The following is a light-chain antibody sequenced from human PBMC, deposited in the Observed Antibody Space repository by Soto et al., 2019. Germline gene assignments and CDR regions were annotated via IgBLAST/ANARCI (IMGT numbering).Light chain of an antibody. CDR3: QHYNSYPWT. V-gene: IGKV1-5*03. Sequence: DIQMTQSPSILSASVGDRVTITCRASQSISSWLAWYQQKPGKAPNLLIHKASHLESGVPSRFSGRGSGTEFTLTISSXQPGDYATYYCQHYNSYPWTFGQGTKVDIK. CDR1: QSISSW. J-gene: IGKJ1*01. CDR2: KAS.